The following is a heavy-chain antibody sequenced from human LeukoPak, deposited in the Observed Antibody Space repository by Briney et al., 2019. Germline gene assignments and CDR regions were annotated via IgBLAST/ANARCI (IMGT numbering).Heavy chain of an antibody. CDR1: GFTVISNY. Sequence: GGSLRLSCAASGFTVISNYMNWVRQAPGKGLEWVSYISSSGSTICYADSVKGRFTISRDNAKNSLYLQMNSLRAEDTAVYYCAELGITMIGGVWGKGTTVTISS. CDR2: ISSSGSTI. D-gene: IGHD3-10*02. J-gene: IGHJ6*04. CDR3: AELGITMIGGV. V-gene: IGHV3-48*03.